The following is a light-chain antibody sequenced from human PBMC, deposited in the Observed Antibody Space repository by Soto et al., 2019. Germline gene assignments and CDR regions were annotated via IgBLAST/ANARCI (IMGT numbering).Light chain of an antibody. J-gene: IGLJ3*02. CDR1: NGDIANYNF. CDR2: DVS. CDR3: CSYPGSHTWV. Sequence: QSVLTQPRSVSGSPGQSVTISCTGTNGDIANYNFVSWYQQHPGKAPKVMIYDVSKRPSGVPDRFSGFKSGNTASLTISGLQAEDEADYYCCSYPGSHTWVFGGGTKVTVL. V-gene: IGLV2-11*01.